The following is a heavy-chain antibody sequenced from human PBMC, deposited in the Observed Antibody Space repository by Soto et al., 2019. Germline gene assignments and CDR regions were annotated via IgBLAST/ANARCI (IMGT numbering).Heavy chain of an antibody. V-gene: IGHV3-30-3*01. J-gene: IGHJ4*02. Sequence: QVQLVESGGGVVQPGRSLRLSCVASGFSSSYYALHWVRQAPGKGLQWVAVISYDGSKKYYADSVRGRFTISRDNSKNTLYLQMNSLRPEDTAVYSCVRDRTRPEWGQGTLVSVSS. CDR1: GFSSSYYA. CDR3: VRDRTRPE. CDR2: ISYDGSKK.